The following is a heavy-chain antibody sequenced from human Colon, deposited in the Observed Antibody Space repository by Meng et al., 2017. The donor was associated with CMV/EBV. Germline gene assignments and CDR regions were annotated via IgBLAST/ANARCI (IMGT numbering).Heavy chain of an antibody. CDR3: ARAKMYSSSWYYYYYGMDV. Sequence: GESLKISCAASGFTFSTYYIHWARQGPGKGLEWVSRINSDGKSTSYADSVKGRFTISRDNSKNTLYLQMNSLRAEDTAVYYCARAKMYSSSWYYYYYGMDVWGQGTTVTVSS. CDR2: INSDGKST. D-gene: IGHD6-13*01. V-gene: IGHV3-74*01. CDR1: GFTFSTYY. J-gene: IGHJ6*02.